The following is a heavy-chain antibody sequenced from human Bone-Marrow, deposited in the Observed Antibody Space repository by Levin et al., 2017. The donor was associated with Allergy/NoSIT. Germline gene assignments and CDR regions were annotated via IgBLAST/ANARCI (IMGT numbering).Heavy chain of an antibody. D-gene: IGHD1-1*01. CDR2: IYYSGTT. V-gene: IGHV4-39*01. CDR3: AGLGVGVGSWNDRPNWFDP. CDR1: GVFIRGNSYY. Sequence: SETLSLTCSVSGVFIRGNSYYWAWIRQPPGKGLEWIGSIYYSGTTDYTPSLKGRVTISLDTSKNEVSLNLRSMTAADTAVYYCAGLGVGVGSWNDRPNWFDPWGPGILVTVSS. J-gene: IGHJ5*02.